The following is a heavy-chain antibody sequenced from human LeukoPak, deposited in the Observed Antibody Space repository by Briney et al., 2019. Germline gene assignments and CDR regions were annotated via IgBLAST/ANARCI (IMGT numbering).Heavy chain of an antibody. CDR3: ARWELIDY. CDR2: ISHSSSYI. D-gene: IGHD1-26*01. V-gene: IGHV3-21*01. CDR1: GFTFSGYS. J-gene: IGHJ4*02. Sequence: GGSLRLSCAASGFTFSGYSMNWVRQPPGKGLEWVSSISHSSSYIYYADSVKGRFTISRDNAKNSLYLQMNSLRAEDTAVYYCARWELIDYWGQGTLVTVSS.